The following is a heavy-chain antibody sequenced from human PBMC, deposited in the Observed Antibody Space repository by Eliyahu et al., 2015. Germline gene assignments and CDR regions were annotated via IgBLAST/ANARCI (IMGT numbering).Heavy chain of an antibody. CDR1: GFTFSSXG. CDR2: IWNDGINK. D-gene: IGHD3-10*01. J-gene: IGHJ4*02. CDR3: ARDLGFGDLDY. V-gene: IGHV3-33*01. Sequence: QVQLVESGGGVVQPGRSLRLXCAASGFTFSSXGXQWVRQAPGKGXEWVAVIWNDGINKYYGDSVKGRFTISRDNSKNTLYLQMNSLRAEDTAVYYCARDLGFGDLDYWGQGTLVTVAS.